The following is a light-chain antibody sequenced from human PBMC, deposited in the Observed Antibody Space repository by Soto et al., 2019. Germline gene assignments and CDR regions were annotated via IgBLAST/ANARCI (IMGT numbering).Light chain of an antibody. CDR1: SSDVGGYNS. Sequence: QSALTQPPSASWSPGQSVTISCTGTSSDVGGYNSVSWYQQHPGQAPKLMFYEVSKRPSGVPDRFSATKSDNTASLTVSGLQAEDEADYYCSSYAGSKNLVFGGGTKVTVL. CDR2: EVS. V-gene: IGLV2-8*01. CDR3: SSYAGSKNLV. J-gene: IGLJ2*01.